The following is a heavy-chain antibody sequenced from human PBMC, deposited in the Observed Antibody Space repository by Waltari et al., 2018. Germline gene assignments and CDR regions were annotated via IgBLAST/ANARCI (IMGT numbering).Heavy chain of an antibody. CDR2: VNHSGST. D-gene: IGHD3-3*01. J-gene: IGHJ3*02. CDR1: GGSFSGSY. V-gene: IGHV4-34*01. Sequence: QVQLQQWGAGLLTPSETLSLTCAVYGGSFSGSYWSWIRQPPGKGLEWIGEVNHSGSTNYNPSLKSRVTISVDTSKNQFSLKLSSLTAADTAVYYCARGNDFWSGYTDAFDIWDQGTMVTVSS. CDR3: ARGNDFWSGYTDAFDI.